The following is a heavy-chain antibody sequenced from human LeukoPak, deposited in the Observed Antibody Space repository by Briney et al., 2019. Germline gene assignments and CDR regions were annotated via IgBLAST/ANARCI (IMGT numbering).Heavy chain of an antibody. CDR1: GFTFGDYA. CDR2: IRSKAYGGTT. J-gene: IGHJ4*02. V-gene: IGHV3-49*04. CDR3: TRSAVAGDADY. Sequence: PGRSLRLSCTASGFTFGDYAMSWVRQAPGKGLEWVGFIRSKAYGGTTEYAASVKGRFTISRDDSKSIAYLQMNSLKTEDTAVYYCTRSAVAGDADYWGQGTLVTVSS. D-gene: IGHD6-19*01.